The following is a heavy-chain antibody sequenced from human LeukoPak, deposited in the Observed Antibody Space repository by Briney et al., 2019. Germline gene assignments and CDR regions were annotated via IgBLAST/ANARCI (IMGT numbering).Heavy chain of an antibody. D-gene: IGHD5-18*01. CDR1: GYTFTNFA. V-gene: IGHV7-4-1*02. J-gene: IGHJ4*02. CDR3: AREKGMGYTYGYVDH. CDR2: INTNTGNP. Sequence: ASVKVSCKASGYTFTNFAMNWVRQAPGQGLEWMGWINTNTGNPTYAQDFTGRFVFSLDTSVNTTYLQISSLKPDDTAVYYCAREKGMGYTYGYVDHWGQGTLVTVSS.